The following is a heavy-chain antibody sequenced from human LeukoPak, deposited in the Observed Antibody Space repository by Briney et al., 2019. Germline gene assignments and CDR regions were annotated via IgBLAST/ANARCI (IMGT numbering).Heavy chain of an antibody. CDR2: ISYDGSNK. V-gene: IGHV3-30*04. CDR3: ARAWAKTYYYDSSHDY. CDR1: GFTFISYA. D-gene: IGHD3-22*01. J-gene: IGHJ4*02. Sequence: GRSLTFSCAASGFTFISYAMHWVRQAPGKGLEWVAVISYDGSNKYYADSVKGRFTISRDNSKNTLSLQMNSLRPEDTAVYYCARAWAKTYYYDSSHDYWGQGTLVTVSA.